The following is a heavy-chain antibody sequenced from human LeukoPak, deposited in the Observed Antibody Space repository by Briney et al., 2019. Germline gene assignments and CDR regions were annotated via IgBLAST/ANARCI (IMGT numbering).Heavy chain of an antibody. D-gene: IGHD2-2*01. CDR1: GFTFSSYG. J-gene: IGHJ6*03. Sequence: GGSLRLSCAASGFTFSSYGMSWVRQAPGKGLEWVSGISGTGGSTYYADSVKGRFTIFRDNSKNTLYLQMNSLRVEDTAVYYCAKRLGSTSPYYYYMDVWGKGTTVTVSS. CDR2: ISGTGGST. CDR3: AKRLGSTSPYYYYMDV. V-gene: IGHV3-23*01.